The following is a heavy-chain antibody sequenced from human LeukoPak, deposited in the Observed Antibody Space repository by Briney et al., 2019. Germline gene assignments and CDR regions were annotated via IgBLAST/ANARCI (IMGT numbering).Heavy chain of an antibody. V-gene: IGHV4-59*01. CDR1: GGSISSYY. D-gene: IGHD6-6*01. J-gene: IGHJ3*02. CDR2: IYYSGST. Sequence: SETLSLTCTVSGGSISSYYWSWIRQPPGKGLEWIGYIYYSGSTNYNPSLKSRVTISVDTSKNQFSLKLSSVTAADTAVYNCARGEFSSSSSRAFDIWGQGTMVTVSS. CDR3: ARGEFSSSSSRAFDI.